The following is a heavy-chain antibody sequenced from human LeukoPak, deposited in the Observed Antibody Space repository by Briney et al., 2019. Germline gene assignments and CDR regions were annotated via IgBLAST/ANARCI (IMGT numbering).Heavy chain of an antibody. CDR3: AGGKYYGKGGRPGYFNY. CDR2: INNVGLI. Sequence: GGSLRLSCAAPDFNINNNYMNWVRQAPGKGLEWVSPINNVGLIHYPDSVKGRFTMSRDISKSNVYIQMNTLSDEDTAVYYCAGGKYYGKGGRPGYFNYWGQGILVTVSS. J-gene: IGHJ4*02. V-gene: IGHV3-53*01. D-gene: IGHD2-21*01. CDR1: DFNINNNY.